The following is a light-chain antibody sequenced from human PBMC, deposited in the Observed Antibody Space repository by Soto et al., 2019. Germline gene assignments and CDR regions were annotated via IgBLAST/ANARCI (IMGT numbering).Light chain of an antibody. CDR2: AAS. CDR1: QSISSY. CDR3: HQSYSTPYT. Sequence: DIQMTQSPSSLSASVGDRVTITCRASQSISSYLNWYQQKPGKAPKLLIYAASSLQSGVPSSFSGSGSGTDFTLTISSLRPEDLGTYYCHQSYSTPYTFGQGTKVDI. V-gene: IGKV1-39*01. J-gene: IGKJ2*01.